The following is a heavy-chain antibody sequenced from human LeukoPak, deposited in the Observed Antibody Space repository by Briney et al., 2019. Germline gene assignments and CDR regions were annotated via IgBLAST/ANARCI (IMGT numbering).Heavy chain of an antibody. CDR2: INPSGGST. CDR1: GYTFTYRS. D-gene: IGHD6-13*01. J-gene: IGHJ4*02. Sequence: AASVKVSCKASGYTFTYRSLHWVRQAPGQGLEWMGIINPSGGSTSYAQKFQGRVTMTRDTSTSTVYMELSSLRSEDTAVYYCARGSSWYNGLGPGYDYWGQGTLVTVSS. CDR3: ARGSSWYNGLGPGYDY. V-gene: IGHV1-46*01.